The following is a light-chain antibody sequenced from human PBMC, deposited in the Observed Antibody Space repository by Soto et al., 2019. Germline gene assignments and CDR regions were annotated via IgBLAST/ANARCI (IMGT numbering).Light chain of an antibody. CDR1: QSVSSSY. Sequence: IVLTQSPGTLPLSPGERATLSCRASQSVSSSYLAWYQQNPGEPPSLRIYGASSRATGTPDRFSGSGSRTDFTLTISRLEPEDSAVYYCQQYGSSPGTFGQGTKVEIK. V-gene: IGKV3-20*01. CDR3: QQYGSSPGT. J-gene: IGKJ1*01. CDR2: GAS.